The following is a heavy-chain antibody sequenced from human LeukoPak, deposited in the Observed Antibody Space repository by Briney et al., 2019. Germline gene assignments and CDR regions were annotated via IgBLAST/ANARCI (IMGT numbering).Heavy chain of an antibody. J-gene: IGHJ4*02. CDR1: GGSVSSGSYY. CDR2: IYYSGST. CDR3: ARDEQNYYDSSVYSY. Sequence: SETLSLTCTVSGGSVSSGSYYWSWIRQPPGKGLEWIGYIYYSGSTNYNPSLKSRVTISVDTSKNQFSLKLSSVTAADTAVYYWARDEQNYYDSSVYSYWGQGTLFTVS. D-gene: IGHD3-22*01. V-gene: IGHV4-61*01.